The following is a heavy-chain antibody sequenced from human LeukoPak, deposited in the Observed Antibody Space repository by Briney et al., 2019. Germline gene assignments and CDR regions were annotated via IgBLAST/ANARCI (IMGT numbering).Heavy chain of an antibody. J-gene: IGHJ4*02. CDR3: ARSTGSTVFIDD. D-gene: IGHD2-8*02. CDR1: GFSISSGYY. CDR2: IYHSGST. Sequence: SETLSLTCTVSGFSISSGYYWGGIRQPPGKVLEWIGSIYHSGSTYYNPSLKSRLTISVDTSKNQFSLKRSSVTAADTSVYDWARSTGSTVFIDDWGQVTLLTVSS. V-gene: IGHV4-38-2*02.